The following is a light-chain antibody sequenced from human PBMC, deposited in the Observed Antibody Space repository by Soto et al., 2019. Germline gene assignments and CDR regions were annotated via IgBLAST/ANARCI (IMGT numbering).Light chain of an antibody. Sequence: QSVLTQPPSLSGTPGQRVTISCSGSNSNIGSYYVNWYQHFPGTAPNILIYSDDERPSGVPDRFSGSKSGSSNSLAISGLESEDEAEAYCSAWDDNRNGPLFGGGTKLTVL. V-gene: IGLV1-44*01. CDR1: NSNIGSYY. J-gene: IGLJ2*01. CDR3: SAWDDNRNGPL. CDR2: SDD.